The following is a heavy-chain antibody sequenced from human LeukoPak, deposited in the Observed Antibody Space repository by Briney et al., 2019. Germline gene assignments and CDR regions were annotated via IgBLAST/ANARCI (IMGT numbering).Heavy chain of an antibody. CDR2: IIPIFGTG. CDR1: GGTFSTYT. J-gene: IGHJ4*02. Sequence: GASVKVSCKASGGTFSTYTISWVRQAPGQGLEWMGGIIPIFGTGNYAQKFQGRATITADKSTSTAYMELSSLRSEDTAVYYCARSMVRGVLDYWGQGTLVTVSS. V-gene: IGHV1-69*06. D-gene: IGHD3-10*01. CDR3: ARSMVRGVLDY.